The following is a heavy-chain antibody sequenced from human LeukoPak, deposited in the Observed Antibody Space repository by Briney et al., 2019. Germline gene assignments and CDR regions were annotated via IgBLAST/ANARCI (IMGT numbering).Heavy chain of an antibody. J-gene: IGHJ3*02. Sequence: GGSLRLSCAASGFTFRRYGMHWLRQAPGKGLEWEEVISYDGSNKKNADSVKGRITISRDNSKNTLYLQMNSLRAEDTAVYYCARADEYVWGSYRRRNAFDIWGQGTMVTVSS. D-gene: IGHD3-16*02. V-gene: IGHV3-30*04. CDR1: GFTFRRYG. CDR2: ISYDGSNK. CDR3: ARADEYVWGSYRRRNAFDI.